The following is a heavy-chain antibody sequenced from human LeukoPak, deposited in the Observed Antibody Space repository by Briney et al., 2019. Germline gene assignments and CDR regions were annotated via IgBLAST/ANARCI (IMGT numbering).Heavy chain of an antibody. CDR3: ARGIVVVPAAMVY. CDR2: ISPIFGTA. Sequence: SVKVSCKASGGTFSSYAISWVRQAPGQGLEWMGGISPIFGTANYAQKFQGRVTITADESTSTAYMELSRLRSDDTAVYYCARGIVVVPAAMVYWGQGTLVTVSS. J-gene: IGHJ4*02. D-gene: IGHD2-2*01. V-gene: IGHV1-69*13. CDR1: GGTFSSYA.